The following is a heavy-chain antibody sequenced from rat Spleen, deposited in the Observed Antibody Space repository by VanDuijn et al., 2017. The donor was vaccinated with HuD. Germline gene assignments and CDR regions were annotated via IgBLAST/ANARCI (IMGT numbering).Heavy chain of an antibody. V-gene: IGHV5-29*01. CDR1: GFTFSDYA. D-gene: IGHD1-9*01. Sequence: EVQLVESGGGLVQPGRSLKLSCAASGFTFSDYAMAWVRQAPTKGLEWVATISSDGGRNFYRDSVKGRFTISRDNAKSSLSLQMDSLRSEDTATYYCARRHYGYTDYFDCWGQGVMVTVSS. J-gene: IGHJ2*01. CDR3: ARRHYGYTDYFDC. CDR2: ISSDGGRN.